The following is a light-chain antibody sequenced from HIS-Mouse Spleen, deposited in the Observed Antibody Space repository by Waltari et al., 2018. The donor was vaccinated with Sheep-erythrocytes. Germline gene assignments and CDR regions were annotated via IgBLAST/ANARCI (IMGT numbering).Light chain of an antibody. CDR2: DVS. Sequence: QSALTQPRSVSGSPGQSVTISCTGTRSDVGRYNSVSWYHQHPGKAPNLMIYDVSKRPSGVPDRFSGSKSGNTASLTISGLQAEDEADYYCCSYAGSYNHVFATGTKVTVL. CDR3: CSYAGSYNHV. V-gene: IGLV2-11*01. CDR1: RSDVGRYNS. J-gene: IGLJ1*01.